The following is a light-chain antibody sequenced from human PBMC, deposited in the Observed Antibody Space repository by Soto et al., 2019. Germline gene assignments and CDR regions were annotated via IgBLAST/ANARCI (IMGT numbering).Light chain of an antibody. J-gene: IGKJ4*01. V-gene: IGKV3-20*01. CDR1: QTVSSSF. CDR3: QQYDTSPLT. Sequence: EIVITPAPGSLSLSPGERASLSWRDSQTVSSSFLAWYQQKPGQAPRLLIYDASNRATGTPDRFSGSESGTDFTLTISRLEPEDFAVYYCQQYDTSPLTFGGGTKVDIK. CDR2: DAS.